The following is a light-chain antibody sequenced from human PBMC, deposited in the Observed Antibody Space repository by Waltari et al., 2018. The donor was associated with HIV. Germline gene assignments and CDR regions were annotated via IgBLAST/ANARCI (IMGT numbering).Light chain of an antibody. V-gene: IGLV1-44*01. CDR1: SSNIGSNT. J-gene: IGLJ3*02. Sequence: QSVLTQPPSASGTPGQRVTISCSGSSSNIGSNTVSWYHQVPGTAPKVLIYSNDDRPSGVPDRFSGSKSGTSASLAISGLQSEDEADYYCATWDVSLNGWVFGGGTKVTVL. CDR2: SND. CDR3: ATWDVSLNGWV.